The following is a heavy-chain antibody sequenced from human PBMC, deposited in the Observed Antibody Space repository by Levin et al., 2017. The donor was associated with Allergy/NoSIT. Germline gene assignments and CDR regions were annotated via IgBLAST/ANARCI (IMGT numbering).Heavy chain of an antibody. V-gene: IGHV3-9*01. Sequence: PGGSLRLSCAASGFTFDDYAMHWVRQAPGKGLEWVSGISWNSGSIGYADSVKGRFTISRDNAKNSLYLQMNSLRAEDTALYYCAKAQAGQQLVYYYGMDVWGQGTTVTVSS. CDR3: AKAQAGQQLVYYYGMDV. D-gene: IGHD6-13*01. CDR1: GFTFDDYA. J-gene: IGHJ6*02. CDR2: ISWNSGSI.